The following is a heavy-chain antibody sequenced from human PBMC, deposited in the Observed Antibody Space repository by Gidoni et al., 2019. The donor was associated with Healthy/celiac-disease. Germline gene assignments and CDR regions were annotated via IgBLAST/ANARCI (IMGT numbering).Heavy chain of an antibody. V-gene: IGHV3-33*01. CDR2: IWYDGSNK. CDR1: GFTFSSYG. CDR3: ARSYYCGGDCWFGMDV. Sequence: QVQLVDSGGGVVQPGMSLRLSCAASGFTFSSYGMHWVRQAPGQGLEWVAVIWYDGSNKYYADSVKGRFTISRDNSKNTLYLQMNSLRAEDTAVYYCARSYYCGGDCWFGMDVWGQGTTVTVSS. D-gene: IGHD2-21*02. J-gene: IGHJ6*02.